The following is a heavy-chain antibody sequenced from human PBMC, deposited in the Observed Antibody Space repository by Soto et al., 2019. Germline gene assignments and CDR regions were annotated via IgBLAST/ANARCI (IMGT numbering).Heavy chain of an antibody. J-gene: IGHJ6*02. CDR2: IIPLLNTP. V-gene: IGHV1-69*01. Sequence: QVQLVQSGAEVKKPGSSVKVSCRASGGTFSSYAVSWVRQAPGQGLEWMGVIIPLLNTPKYVQKFQGSVTITADASATTAYMELSSLRSEDTAVYYCARESSSPNYYYYGMDVWGQGTTVTVSS. CDR1: GGTFSSYA. D-gene: IGHD6-6*01. CDR3: ARESSSPNYYYYGMDV.